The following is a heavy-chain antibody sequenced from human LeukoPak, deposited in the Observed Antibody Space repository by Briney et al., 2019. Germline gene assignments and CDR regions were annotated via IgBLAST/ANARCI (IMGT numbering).Heavy chain of an antibody. D-gene: IGHD1-26*01. J-gene: IGHJ4*02. CDR3: GRAVRAGGFDY. CDR1: GYTFTSYD. Sequence: ASVKVSCKASGYTFTSYDINWVRQATGQGLEWMGWMNPNSGNTGYAQKFRGRVTMTRDTSTSTVYMELSSLRSEDTAVYYCGRAVRAGGFDYWGQGTLVTVSS. CDR2: MNPNSGNT. V-gene: IGHV1-8*01.